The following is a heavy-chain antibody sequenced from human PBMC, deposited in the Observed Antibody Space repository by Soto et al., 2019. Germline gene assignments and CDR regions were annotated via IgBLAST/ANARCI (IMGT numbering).Heavy chain of an antibody. J-gene: IGHJ5*02. CDR2: IKQDGSEK. V-gene: IGHV3-7*01. CDR3: ARDQRWSTPNYDFWSGVPDSDWFDP. Sequence: GGSLRLSCAASGFTFSSYWMSWVRQAPGKGLEWVANIKQDGSEKYYVDSVKGRFTISRDNAKNSLYLQMNSLRAEDTAVYYCARDQRWSTPNYDFWSGVPDSDWFDPWGQGTLVTVSS. CDR1: GFTFSSYW. D-gene: IGHD3-3*01.